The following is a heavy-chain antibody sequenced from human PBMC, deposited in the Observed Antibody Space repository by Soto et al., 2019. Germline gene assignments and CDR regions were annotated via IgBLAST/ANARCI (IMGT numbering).Heavy chain of an antibody. CDR1: GFTFYNYA. D-gene: IGHD2-8*01. V-gene: IGHV3-23*01. CDR2: ISGGDDGT. CDR3: AKKGLGSLATYCTTGDCHYAFDV. Sequence: EVQLLESGGGLVRPGGSLRLSCAASGFTFYNYAMNWVRQAPGKGLEWVSTISGGDDGTYYADSVKGRFTISRDNSRNTVYLQMNSLRAEDTAVYYCAKKGLGSLATYCTTGDCHYAFDVWGQGTLVTVSS. J-gene: IGHJ3*01.